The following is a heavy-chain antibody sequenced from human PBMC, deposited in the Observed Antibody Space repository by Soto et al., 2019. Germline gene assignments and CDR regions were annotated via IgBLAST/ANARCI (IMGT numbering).Heavy chain of an antibody. CDR2: INSDESST. CDR3: ATAYTHYDFWSGYRPLDY. J-gene: IGHJ4*02. CDR1: GFTFSGYW. Sequence: GSLRLSCAASGFTFSGYWMHWVRQAPGKGLVWVSRINSDESSTTYADSVKGRFTISRDNTKNTLYLQMNSLRAEDTAVYYCATAYTHYDFWSGYRPLDYWGQGTLVTVSS. V-gene: IGHV3-74*01. D-gene: IGHD3-3*01.